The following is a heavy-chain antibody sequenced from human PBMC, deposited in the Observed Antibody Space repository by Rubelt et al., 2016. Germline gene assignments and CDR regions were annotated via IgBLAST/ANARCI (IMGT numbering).Heavy chain of an antibody. CDR1: GYTLTELS. CDR2: FDPEDGET. V-gene: IGHV1-24*01. J-gene: IGHJ4*02. Sequence: QVQLVQSGAEVKKPGASVKVSCKVSGYTLTELSMHWVRQAPGKGLEWMGGFDPEDGETIYAQKVQGRVTMTTDTSTSTAYMELRSLRSDDTAVYYCARVGALAARKIYYFDYWGQGTLVTVSS. D-gene: IGHD6-6*01. CDR3: ARVGALAARKIYYFDY.